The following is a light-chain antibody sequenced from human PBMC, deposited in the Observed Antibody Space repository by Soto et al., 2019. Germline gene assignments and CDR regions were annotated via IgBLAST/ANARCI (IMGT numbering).Light chain of an antibody. V-gene: IGKV1-5*01. CDR1: QSISSW. CDR3: QQYNSYSWT. J-gene: IGKJ1*01. CDR2: DDS. Sequence: DIQMTQSPSTLSASVGDRVTITCRASQSISSWLAWYQQKPGKAPKLLIYDDSNLESGVPSRFSGSGSGTEFKHTISSLQPDDFATYYCQQYNSYSWTFDQGTKVEIK.